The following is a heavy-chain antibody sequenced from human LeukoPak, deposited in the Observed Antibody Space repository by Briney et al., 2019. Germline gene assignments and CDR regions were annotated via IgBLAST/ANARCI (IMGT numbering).Heavy chain of an antibody. CDR3: ARDGLYRDAFDI. V-gene: IGHV3-53*01. Sequence: PGGSLRLSCAASGFTVSSNYMSWVRQALGKGLEWVSVIYSGGSTYYADSVKGRFTISRDNSKNTLYLQMSSLRAEDTAVYYCARDGLYRDAFDIWGQGTMVTASS. J-gene: IGHJ3*02. CDR1: GFTVSSNY. CDR2: IYSGGST. D-gene: IGHD1-26*01.